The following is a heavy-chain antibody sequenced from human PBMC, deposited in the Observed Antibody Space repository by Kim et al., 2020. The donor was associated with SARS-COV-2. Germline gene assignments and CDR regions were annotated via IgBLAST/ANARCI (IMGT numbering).Heavy chain of an antibody. CDR3: ARMLGGYYYYYGLDV. CDR2: ISSSSSYI. D-gene: IGHD2-8*01. J-gene: IGHJ6*02. CDR1: GFTFSSYS. V-gene: IGHV3-21*01. Sequence: GGSLRLSCVVSGFTFSSYSMNWVRQAPGKGLEWVSSISSSSSYIYYADSMKGRFTTSRDNAKNSLYLQMNSLRAEDTAVYYCARMLGGYYYYYGLDVWGQGTTVTVSS.